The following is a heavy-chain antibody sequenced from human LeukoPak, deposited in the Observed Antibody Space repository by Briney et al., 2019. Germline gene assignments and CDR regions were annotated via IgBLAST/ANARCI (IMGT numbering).Heavy chain of an antibody. CDR1: GFTLSRYG. D-gene: IGHD3-10*01. CDR3: AKDSTDQYYYGG. CDR2: ISYDGSDM. V-gene: IGHV3-30*18. Sequence: GGSLRLSCAAPGFTLSRYGMHWVSEDPGKGLEWVAVISYDGSDMYYAASVKGRFTISRDTSKNTLYLQMNSLRAQDTAVYYCAKDSTDQYYYGGWGPGTLVTVSS. J-gene: IGHJ4*02.